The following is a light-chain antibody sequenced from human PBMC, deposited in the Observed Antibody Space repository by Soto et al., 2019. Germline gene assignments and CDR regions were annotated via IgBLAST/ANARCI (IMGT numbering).Light chain of an antibody. V-gene: IGKV3D-20*02. Sequence: EIVLTQSPGTLSLSPGERATLSCMASQTISTRFVAWYQQKPGQAPRLLIYGASNRATDIPGRFSGRGSGTDFTLTISSLESGDSAVYYCQQRDKWPRTFGQGTKLEIK. CDR2: GAS. CDR3: QQRDKWPRT. CDR1: QTISTRF. J-gene: IGKJ2*01.